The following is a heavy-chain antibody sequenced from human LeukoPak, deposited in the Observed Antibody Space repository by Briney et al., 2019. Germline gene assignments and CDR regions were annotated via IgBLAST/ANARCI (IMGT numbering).Heavy chain of an antibody. CDR1: GYTFRGYS. CDR2: INPSNGDT. J-gene: IGHJ4*02. Sequence: ASVKVSCKASGYTFRGYSISWVRRAPGQGLEWMGWINPSNGDTSYAQKVQDRVTMTTDTSTTTVYMELRRLTSDDTATYYCARDSGWELRNLFFDELVQGRLVSVS. D-gene: IGHD1-26*01. CDR3: ARDSGWELRNLFFDE. V-gene: IGHV1-18*04.